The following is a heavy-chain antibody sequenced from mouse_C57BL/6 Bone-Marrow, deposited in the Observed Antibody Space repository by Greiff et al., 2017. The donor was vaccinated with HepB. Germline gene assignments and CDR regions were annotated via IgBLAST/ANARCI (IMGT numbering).Heavy chain of an antibody. D-gene: IGHD1-1*01. CDR2: IDPENGDT. CDR3: TTAVVARDY. J-gene: IGHJ2*01. V-gene: IGHV14-4*01. CDR1: GFNIKDDY. Sequence: EVKLQESGAELVRPGASVKLSCTASGFNIKDDYMHWVKQRPEQGLEWIGWIDPENGDTEYASKFQGKATITADTSSNTAYLQLSSLTSEDTAVYYCTTAVVARDYWGQGTTLTVSS.